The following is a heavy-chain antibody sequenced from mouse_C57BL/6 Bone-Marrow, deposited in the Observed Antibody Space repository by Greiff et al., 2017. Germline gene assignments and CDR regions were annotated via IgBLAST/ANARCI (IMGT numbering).Heavy chain of an antibody. CDR2: IDPSDSYT. V-gene: IGHV1-59*01. CDR3: ARDDSNWAY. Sequence: VQLQQPGAELVRPGTSVKLSCKASGYTFTSYWMHWVKQRPGQGLEWIGVIDPSDSYTNYNQKFKGKATLTVDTSSSTAYMQLSSLTSEDSAVYYCARDDSNWAYWGQGTLVTVSA. J-gene: IGHJ3*01. CDR1: GYTFTSYW. D-gene: IGHD2-5*01.